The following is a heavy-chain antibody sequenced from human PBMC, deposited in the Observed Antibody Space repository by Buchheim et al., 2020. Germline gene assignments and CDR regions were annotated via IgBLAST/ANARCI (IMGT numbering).Heavy chain of an antibody. Sequence: QVQLQESGPGLVKPSETLSLTCTVSGGSMSRYYWSWIRQPPGKGLEYIGYIYSSGSTNYNPSLKSRVTISVDTSKSQFSLKLSSVTAADTAVYYCARGDYYFDYWGQGTL. CDR1: GGSMSRYY. J-gene: IGHJ4*02. CDR3: ARGDYYFDY. V-gene: IGHV4-59*01. CDR2: IYSSGST. D-gene: IGHD3/OR15-3a*01.